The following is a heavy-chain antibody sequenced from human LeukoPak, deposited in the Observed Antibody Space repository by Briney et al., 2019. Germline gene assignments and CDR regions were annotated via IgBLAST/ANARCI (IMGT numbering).Heavy chain of an antibody. CDR3: ASTAGYVNY. D-gene: IGHD3-10*02. J-gene: IGHJ4*02. V-gene: IGHV3-48*01. CDR1: GFTFRSYS. CDR2: ISSSSHTI. Sequence: PGGSLRLSCAASGFTFRSYSMNWVRQVPGKGQEWISYISSSSHTIYYEDSVRGRFTISRDNAKNSLHLQMNSLRAEDTGIYYCASTAGYVNYWGQGTLVTVSS.